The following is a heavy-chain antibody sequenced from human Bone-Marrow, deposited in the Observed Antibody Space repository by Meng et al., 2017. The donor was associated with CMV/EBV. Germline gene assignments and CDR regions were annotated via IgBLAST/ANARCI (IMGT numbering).Heavy chain of an antibody. CDR3: ARERGHGIGWAEAAFDY. J-gene: IGHJ4*02. Sequence: GESLKISCAASGFTFSSYGMNWVRQAPGKGLEWVSSISSSSSYIFYADSVKGRFTISRDNAKNSLYLQMNTLRAEDTAVYYCARERGHGIGWAEAAFDYWGQGTLVTVSS. CDR1: GFTFSSYG. D-gene: IGHD6-19*01. V-gene: IGHV3-21*01. CDR2: ISSSSSYI.